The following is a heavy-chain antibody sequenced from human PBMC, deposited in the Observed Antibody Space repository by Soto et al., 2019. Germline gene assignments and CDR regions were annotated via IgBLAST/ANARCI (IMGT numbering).Heavy chain of an antibody. CDR2: ISGSGGST. CDR1: GFTFSSYA. D-gene: IGHD6-6*01. Sequence: GGSLRLSCAASGFTFSSYAMSWVRQAPGKGLEWVSAISGSGGSTYYADSVKGRFTISRDNSKNTLYLQMNSLRAEDTAVYYCAKDPLAARYYYYGMDVWGQGTTVTVSS. CDR3: AKDPLAARYYYYGMDV. J-gene: IGHJ6*02. V-gene: IGHV3-23*01.